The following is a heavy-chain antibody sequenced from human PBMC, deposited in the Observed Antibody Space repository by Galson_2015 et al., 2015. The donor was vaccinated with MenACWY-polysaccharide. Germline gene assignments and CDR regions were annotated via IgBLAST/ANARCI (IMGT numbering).Heavy chain of an antibody. CDR1: GFTFSSYW. CDR2: TNGDGGAT. D-gene: IGHD2-15*01. J-gene: IGHJ5*02. CDR3: ARAGAKYCRDGNCFFNWFDP. V-gene: IGHV3-74*01. Sequence: SLRLSCAASGFTFSSYWMHWVRQAPGKGLVWVSRTNGDGGATDYVDSVKGRFTISRDNAKNTQYLQMNSLRAEDTAVYYCARAGAKYCRDGNCFFNWFDPWGQGTLVTVSS.